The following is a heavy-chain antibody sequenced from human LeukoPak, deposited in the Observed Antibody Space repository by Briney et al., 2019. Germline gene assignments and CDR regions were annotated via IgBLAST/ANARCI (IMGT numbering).Heavy chain of an antibody. J-gene: IGHJ4*02. D-gene: IGHD6-13*01. Sequence: PGGSLRLSCAASGFTFNRHWMSWVRQAPGKGLEWVATINQDGSVKHFVDSVKGRFIISRDNAKNSLYLQMNSLRAEDTALYYCAKDPSGGAAAARFDYWGQGTLVTVSS. CDR3: AKDPSGGAAAARFDY. CDR2: INQDGSVK. V-gene: IGHV3-7*03. CDR1: GFTFNRHW.